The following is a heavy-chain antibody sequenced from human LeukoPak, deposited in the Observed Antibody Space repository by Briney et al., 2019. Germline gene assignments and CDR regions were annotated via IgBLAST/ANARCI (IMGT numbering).Heavy chain of an antibody. D-gene: IGHD3-22*01. V-gene: IGHV1-69*04. CDR3: AREASSGYYPYYYYYGMDV. CDR2: IIPIFGIA. Sequence: SVKVSGKASGGTFSSYAISWVRQAPGQGLEWMGRIIPIFGIANYAQKFQGRVTITADKSTSTAYMELSSLRSEDTAVYYCAREASSGYYPYYYYYGMDVWGQGTTVTVSS. J-gene: IGHJ6*02. CDR1: GGTFSSYA.